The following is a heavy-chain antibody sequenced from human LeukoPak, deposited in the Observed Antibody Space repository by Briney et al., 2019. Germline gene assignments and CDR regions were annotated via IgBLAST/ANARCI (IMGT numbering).Heavy chain of an antibody. J-gene: IGHJ6*03. CDR1: GFTFSSYG. Sequence: GGSLRLSCAASGFTFSSYGMSWVRQAPGKGLEWVSAISGSGGSTYYADSVKGRFTISRDNAMNSLYLQMNSLRAEDTAVYYCARGGPIAADVHYYYYYMDVWGKGTTVTVSS. CDR2: ISGSGGST. V-gene: IGHV3-23*01. CDR3: ARGGPIAADVHYYYYYMDV. D-gene: IGHD6-13*01.